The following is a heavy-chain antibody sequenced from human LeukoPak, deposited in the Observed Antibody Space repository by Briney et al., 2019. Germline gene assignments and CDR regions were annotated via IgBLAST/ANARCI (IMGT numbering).Heavy chain of an antibody. CDR2: IDSGGST. CDR1: GFTFSSNY. D-gene: IGHD3-10*01. J-gene: IGHJ6*02. V-gene: IGHV3-53*01. CDR3: ARRSLWFGELPPYYYYGMDV. Sequence: GGSLRLSCAASGFTFSSNYMSWVRQAPGKGLEWVSVIDSGGSTYYADSVKGRFTISRDNAKNSLYLQMNSLRAEDTASYYCARRSLWFGELPPYYYYGMDVWGQGTTVTVSS.